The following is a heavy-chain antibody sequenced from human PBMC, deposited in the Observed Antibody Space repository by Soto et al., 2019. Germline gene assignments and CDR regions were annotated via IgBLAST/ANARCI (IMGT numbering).Heavy chain of an antibody. CDR2: IKSIRDGGTT. J-gene: IGHJ4*01. V-gene: IGHV3-15*07. D-gene: IGHD3-10*01. CDR1: GCTITDAG. CDR3: STDSHFSSVFVRHDY. Sequence: GGLLRLSCAASGCTITDAGVNWVRQAPGMGLEWVGRIKSIRDGGTTDFAAPVKARFAISRDDSKNMVYLQINSLNTEDTAVYYCSTDSHFSSVFVRHDYWGNGTLVTVSS.